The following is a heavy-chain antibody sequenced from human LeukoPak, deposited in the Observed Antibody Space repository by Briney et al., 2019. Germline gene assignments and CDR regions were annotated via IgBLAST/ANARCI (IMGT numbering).Heavy chain of an antibody. CDR1: GGSMSSYY. CDR3: ARWRVVVVAATHGWFDP. D-gene: IGHD2-15*01. CDR2: IYTSGST. J-gene: IGHJ5*02. V-gene: IGHV4-4*07. Sequence: SETLSLTCTVSGGSMSSYYGSWLRQPAGKGLEWIGRIYTSGSTNYNPSLKSRVTMSVDTSKNQFSLKLSSVTAADTAVYYCARWRVVVVAATHGWFDPWGQGTLVTVSS.